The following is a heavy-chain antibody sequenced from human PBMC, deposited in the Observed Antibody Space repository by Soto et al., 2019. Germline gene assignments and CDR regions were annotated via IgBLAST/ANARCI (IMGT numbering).Heavy chain of an antibody. Sequence: SETLSLTCTVSGGSISSSSYYWGWIRQPPGKGLEWIGSIYYSGSTYYNPSLKSRVTISVDTSKNQFSLKLSSVTAADTAVYYCARHSTYDFALDPWGQGTLVTVSS. D-gene: IGHD3-3*01. V-gene: IGHV4-39*01. J-gene: IGHJ5*02. CDR3: ARHSTYDFALDP. CDR2: IYYSGST. CDR1: GGSISSSSYY.